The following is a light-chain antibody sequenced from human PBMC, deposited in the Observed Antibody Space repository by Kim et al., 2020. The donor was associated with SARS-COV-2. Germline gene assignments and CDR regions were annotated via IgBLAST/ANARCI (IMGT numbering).Light chain of an antibody. Sequence: SVSPGQTASITCSGDKLGNKYTYWYQQKPGQSPILVIYQDIRRPSGIPERFSASNSGNTATLAISGTQAMDEADYYCQAWDNFNVIFGGGTQLTVL. CDR1: KLGNKY. J-gene: IGLJ2*01. CDR3: QAWDNFNVI. V-gene: IGLV3-1*01. CDR2: QDI.